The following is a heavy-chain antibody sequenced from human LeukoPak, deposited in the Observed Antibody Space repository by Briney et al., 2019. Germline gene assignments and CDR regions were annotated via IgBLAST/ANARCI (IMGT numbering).Heavy chain of an antibody. J-gene: IGHJ5*02. CDR1: GYTFTSYY. D-gene: IGHD3-3*01. CDR2: INPSGGST. Sequence: ASVKVSCKASGYTFTSYYMHWVRQAPGQGLEWRGIINPSGGSTSYAQKFQGRVTMTRDMSTSTVYMELSSLRSEDTAVYYCAREGRRLRFLEWLFRPNWFDPWGQGTLVTVSS. V-gene: IGHV1-46*01. CDR3: AREGRRLRFLEWLFRPNWFDP.